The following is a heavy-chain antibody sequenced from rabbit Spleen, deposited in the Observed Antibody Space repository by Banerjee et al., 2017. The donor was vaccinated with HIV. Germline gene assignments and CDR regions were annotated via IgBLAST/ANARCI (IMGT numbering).Heavy chain of an antibody. V-gene: IGHV1S40*01. CDR1: EVSFSFNSY. D-gene: IGHD1-1*01. Sequence: QSLEESGGDLVKPGASLTLTCTASEVSFSFNSYMCWVRQAPGKGLEWIACIDIGSSGFTYFATWAKGRFTISKTSSTTVTLQMTSLTVADTATYFCARGFASGSGHYIDGYFNLWGPGTLVTVS. CDR2: IDIGSSGFT. J-gene: IGHJ4*01. CDR3: ARGFASGSGHYIDGYFNL.